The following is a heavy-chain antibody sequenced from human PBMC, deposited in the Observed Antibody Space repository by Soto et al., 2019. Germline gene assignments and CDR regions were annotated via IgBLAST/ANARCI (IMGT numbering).Heavy chain of an antibody. J-gene: IGHJ3*02. D-gene: IGHD3-16*01. CDR1: GFSLNTTAVG. CDR2: IYLDVDK. Sequence: SGPTLVNPTQTLTLTCTFSGFSLNTTAVGVGWIRQPPGKALEWLALIYLDVDKRYSPSLXXMLAITKDTSKNQVVLKKTNMDRVETATYYCAHREGDDYVWGSYKDAFDMWGRGTMVTVSS. V-gene: IGHV2-5*02. CDR3: AHREGDDYVWGSYKDAFDM.